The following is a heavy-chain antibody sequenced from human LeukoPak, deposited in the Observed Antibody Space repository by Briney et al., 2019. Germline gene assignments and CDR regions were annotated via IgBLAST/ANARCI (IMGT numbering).Heavy chain of an antibody. Sequence: PGGSLRLSCAASGFTFNDYYMHWVRQAPGKGLVWVSHINNDGSTTTYADSVKGRFTISRDNAKNTLYLQMNSLRAEDTAVYYCVRDRPHSALDPWGQGTLVTVSS. D-gene: IGHD6-6*01. CDR2: INNDGSTT. CDR1: GFTFNDYY. J-gene: IGHJ5*02. V-gene: IGHV3-74*01. CDR3: VRDRPHSALDP.